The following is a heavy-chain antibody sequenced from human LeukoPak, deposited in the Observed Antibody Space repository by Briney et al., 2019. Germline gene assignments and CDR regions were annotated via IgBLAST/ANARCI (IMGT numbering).Heavy chain of an antibody. V-gene: IGHV3-7*01. J-gene: IGHJ4*02. CDR1: GFSMSVYW. D-gene: IGHD3-16*01. CDR3: ARGGGLDY. CDR2: IKQDGSER. Sequence: GGSLRLSCEASGFSMSVYWMGWVRQAPGKGLEWVGNIKQDGSERNYVDSVKGRFTISRDNAKNTLYLQMNSLRAEDTAVYYCARGGGLDYWGQGTLVTVSS.